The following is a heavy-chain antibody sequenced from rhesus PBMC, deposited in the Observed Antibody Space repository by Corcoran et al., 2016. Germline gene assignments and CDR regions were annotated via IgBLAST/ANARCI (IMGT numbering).Heavy chain of an antibody. CDR1: A. J-gene: IGHJ6*01. CDR2: IRSKSTNYET. Sequence: AMHWVRQASGKGLEWVGRIRSKSTNYETGYAASVKGRFTISRDDSKNTLYLQMNSLKTEDTAVYYCARSRTTVTYYGLDSWGQGVVVTVSS. D-gene: IGHD4-35*01. CDR3: ARSRTTVTYYGLDS. V-gene: IGHV3-118*01.